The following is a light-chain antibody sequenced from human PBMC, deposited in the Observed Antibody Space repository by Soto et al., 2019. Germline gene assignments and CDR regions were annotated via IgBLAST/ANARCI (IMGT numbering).Light chain of an antibody. CDR1: QSVSSSY. CDR3: TQYGSSPPQT. J-gene: IGKJ1*01. CDR2: GAS. V-gene: IGKV3-20*01. Sequence: EIVLTQSPGTLSLSPGERATLSCRASQSVSSSYLAWYQQKPGQAPRLLIYGASSRATGIPDRFSGSGSGTDVTLTISRLEPEDLAVYYCTQYGSSPPQTFGQGTKVE.